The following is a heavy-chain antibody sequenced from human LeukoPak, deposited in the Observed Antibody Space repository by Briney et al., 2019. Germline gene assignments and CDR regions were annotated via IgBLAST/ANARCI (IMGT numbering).Heavy chain of an antibody. CDR3: AKEGSYYDSSGPLSWFDP. D-gene: IGHD3-22*01. V-gene: IGHV3-23*01. CDR1: GFTFSSYA. J-gene: IGHJ5*02. Sequence: GGSLRLSCAASGFTFSSYAMSWVRQAPGKGLEWVSAISGSGGSTYYADSVKGRFTISRDNSKNTLYLQMNGLRAEDTAVYYCAKEGSYYDSSGPLSWFDPWGQGTLVTVSS. CDR2: ISGSGGST.